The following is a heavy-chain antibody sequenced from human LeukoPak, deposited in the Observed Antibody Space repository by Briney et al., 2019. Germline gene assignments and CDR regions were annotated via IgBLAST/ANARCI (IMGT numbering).Heavy chain of an antibody. D-gene: IGHD3-16*01. V-gene: IGHV1-69*04. Sequence: ASVKVSCKASGGTFSSYAISWVRQAPGQGLEWTGRIVPIVGIANYAQKFQGRVTITADKATSTAYMELSSLRSEDTAVYYCATPAGGSRRYFDYWGQGTLVTVSS. CDR1: GGTFSSYA. CDR2: IVPIVGIA. J-gene: IGHJ4*02. CDR3: ATPAGGSRRYFDY.